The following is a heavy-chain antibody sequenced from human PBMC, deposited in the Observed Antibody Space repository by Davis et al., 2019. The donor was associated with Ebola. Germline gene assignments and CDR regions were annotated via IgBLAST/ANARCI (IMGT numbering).Heavy chain of an antibody. CDR3: AKDGGNGADY. CDR2: ISGSGGST. V-gene: IGHV3-23*01. CDR1: GFTFSSYA. Sequence: GESLKISCAASGFTFSSYAMSWVRQAPGKGLEWVSAISGSGGSTYYADSVKGRFTISRDNSKNTLYLQMNSLRAEDTAVYYCAKDGGNGADYWGQGTLVTVSS. J-gene: IGHJ4*02. D-gene: IGHD1-1*01.